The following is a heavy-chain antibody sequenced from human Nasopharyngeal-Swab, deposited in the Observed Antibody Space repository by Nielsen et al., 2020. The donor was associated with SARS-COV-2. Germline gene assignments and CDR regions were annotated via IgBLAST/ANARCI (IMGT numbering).Heavy chain of an antibody. J-gene: IGHJ6*03. CDR2: ISGSGGST. V-gene: IGHV3-23*01. D-gene: IGHD7-27*01. CDR3: AKENWGGNMTYYYYYYMGV. CDR1: GFTFSSYA. Sequence: GESLKISCAASGFTFSSYAMSWVRQAPGKGLGWVSAISGSGGSTYYADSVKGRFTISRDNSKNTLYLQMNSLRAEDTAVYYCAKENWGGNMTYYYYYYMGVWGKGTTVTVSS.